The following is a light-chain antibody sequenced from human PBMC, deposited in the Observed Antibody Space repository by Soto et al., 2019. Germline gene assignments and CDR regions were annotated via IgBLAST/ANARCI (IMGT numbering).Light chain of an antibody. Sequence: EIVLTQSPGTLSLSPGERATLSCRASQSVSSSYLAWYQQKPGQAPRLLIYGASSRATGIPDRFSGSGSGTDFTLTISSLQPEDFATYFCQQSYRAAWTFGQGTKVDI. J-gene: IGKJ1*01. V-gene: IGKV3-20*01. CDR3: QQSYRAAWT. CDR1: QSVSSSY. CDR2: GAS.